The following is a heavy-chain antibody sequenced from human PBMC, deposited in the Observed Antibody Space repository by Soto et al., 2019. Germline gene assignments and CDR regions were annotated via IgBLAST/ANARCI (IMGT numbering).Heavy chain of an antibody. D-gene: IGHD3-10*01. CDR3: ERGYRISMVILNKNYSDS. CDR2: IHHGGST. CDR1: GGPFGVFY. J-gene: IGHJ4*02. V-gene: IGHV4-34*01. Sequence: PSETLSLTCAVNGGPFGVFYWTLIRQSPGKGPEWIGEIHHGGSTNYNPSLKSRVTMSLDTSKNQLSLKLTSVTAADTAVYYCERGYRISMVILNKNYSDSWGKGTPVTVSS.